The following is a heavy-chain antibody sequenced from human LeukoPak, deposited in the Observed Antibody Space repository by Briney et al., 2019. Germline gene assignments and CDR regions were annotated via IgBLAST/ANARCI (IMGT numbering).Heavy chain of an antibody. Sequence: SETLSLTCTVSGGSISSYYWSWIRQPPGKELEWIGYIYYSGSTNYNPSLKSRVTISVDTSKNQFSLKLSSVTAADTAVYYCAREGHDYGDFDAFDIWGQGTMVTVSS. V-gene: IGHV4-59*01. CDR1: GGSISSYY. J-gene: IGHJ3*02. D-gene: IGHD4-17*01. CDR3: AREGHDYGDFDAFDI. CDR2: IYYSGST.